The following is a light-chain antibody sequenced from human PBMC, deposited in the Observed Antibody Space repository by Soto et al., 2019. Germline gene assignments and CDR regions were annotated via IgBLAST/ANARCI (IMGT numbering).Light chain of an antibody. V-gene: IGKV1-9*01. CDR1: QGIRSF. Sequence: IPLTQSPSSLSASIGDRVTITCRASQGIRSFLAWYQQKPGKAPKLLIYAASTLQSGIPSRFSGSGSGTDFTLTISSLQPEDFATYYCQQLNIDSYPITFGQGTRLEIK. CDR2: AAS. J-gene: IGKJ5*01. CDR3: QQLNIDSYPIT.